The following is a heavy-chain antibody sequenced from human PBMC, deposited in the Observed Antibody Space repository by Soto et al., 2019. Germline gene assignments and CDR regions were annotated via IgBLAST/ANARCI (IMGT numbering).Heavy chain of an antibody. CDR2: INHSGST. Sequence: SETLSLTCAVYGGSFSGYYWSWIRQPPGKGLEWIGEINHSGSTNYNPSLKSRVTISVDTSKNQFSLKLGSVTAADTAVYYCARAGVRGYSSSWYRSNWFDPWGQGTLVTVSS. CDR1: GGSFSGYY. D-gene: IGHD6-13*01. J-gene: IGHJ5*02. CDR3: ARAGVRGYSSSWYRSNWFDP. V-gene: IGHV4-34*01.